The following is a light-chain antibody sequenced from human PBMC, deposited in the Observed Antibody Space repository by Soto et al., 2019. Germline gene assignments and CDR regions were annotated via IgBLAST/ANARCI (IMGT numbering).Light chain of an antibody. CDR3: AAWDDNLNGPV. Sequence: QSVLTQPPSLSGTPGQRVTISCSGSNSNIGSNSVNWYQHFPGTAPKLLIYSDDERPSGVPDRFSGSKSGTSASLAISGLQSEDEAEYYCAAWDDNLNGPVFGGGTKLTVL. CDR1: NSNIGSNS. CDR2: SDD. J-gene: IGLJ3*02. V-gene: IGLV1-44*01.